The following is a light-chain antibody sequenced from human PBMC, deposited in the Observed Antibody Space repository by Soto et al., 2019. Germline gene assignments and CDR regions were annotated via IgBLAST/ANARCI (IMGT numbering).Light chain of an antibody. V-gene: IGKV3-20*01. J-gene: IGKJ1*01. CDR1: RSLSSTS. CDR2: DVS. CDR3: QQYGSSPRT. Sequence: EIVLTQSPGTLSLSPGERAALSCRASRSLSSTSLAWYQQRPGQAPRLLIYDVSSRATGIPDRFSGSGSGTDFTRTINRLEPDDFAVYYCQQYGSSPRTFGQGTKVEI.